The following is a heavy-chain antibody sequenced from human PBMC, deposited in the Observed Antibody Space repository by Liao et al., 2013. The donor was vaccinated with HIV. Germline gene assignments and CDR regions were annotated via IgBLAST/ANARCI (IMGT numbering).Heavy chain of an antibody. D-gene: IGHD3-22*01. Sequence: QVQLQESGPGLVKPSQTLSLTCSVSGGSISSGSYYWNWIRQPAGKGLEWIGRIFTSGKTNYSPSLTSRVTISLDTSNNHFSLKLSSVTAADTAVYYCAAFYYDSRGYDDAFDIWGQGTMVTVSS. CDR1: GGSISSGSYY. V-gene: IGHV4-61*02. CDR2: IFTSGKT. J-gene: IGHJ3*02. CDR3: AAFYYDSRGYDDAFDI.